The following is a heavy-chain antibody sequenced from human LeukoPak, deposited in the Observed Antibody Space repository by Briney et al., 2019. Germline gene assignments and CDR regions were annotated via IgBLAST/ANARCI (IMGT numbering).Heavy chain of an antibody. CDR1: GFTVSSNY. J-gene: IGHJ4*02. Sequence: GGSLRLSCAGSGFTVSSNYMNWVRQAPGKGLEWVSVIYSGGSTYYADSVKGRFTISRDNSKNTLYLQMNSLRAEDTAVYYCARGSGSSGYYYFDYWGQGTPVTVFS. CDR3: ARGSGSSGYYYFDY. D-gene: IGHD3-22*01. CDR2: IYSGGST. V-gene: IGHV3-53*01.